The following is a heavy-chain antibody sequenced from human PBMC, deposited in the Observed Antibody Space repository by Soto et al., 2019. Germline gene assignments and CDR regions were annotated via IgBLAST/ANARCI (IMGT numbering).Heavy chain of an antibody. CDR3: ARDGPSGYSGYVDS. CDR1: GFTFSSYS. CDR2: ISSSSSYI. V-gene: IGHV3-21*01. Sequence: EVQLVESGGGLVKPGGSLRLSCAASGFTFSSYSMNWVRQAPGKGLEWVSSISSSSSYIYYADSVKGRFTISRDNAKNSPYLQMNSLRAEDTAVYYCARDGPSGYSGYVDSWGQGTLVNVAS. D-gene: IGHD5-12*01. J-gene: IGHJ5*01.